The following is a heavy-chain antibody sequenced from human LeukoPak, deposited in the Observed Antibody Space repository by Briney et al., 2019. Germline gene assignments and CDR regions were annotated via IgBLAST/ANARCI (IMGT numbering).Heavy chain of an antibody. J-gene: IGHJ3*02. CDR2: ISSSSSYI. V-gene: IGHV3-21*01. CDR1: GFTFSSYS. D-gene: IGHD3-3*01. CDR3: ASDLSRAYYDFWSGYSQDAFDI. Sequence: GGSLRLSCAASGFTFSSYSMNWVRQAPGKGLEWVSSISSSSSYIYYADSVKGRFTISRDNAKNSLYLQMNSLRAEDTAVYYCASDLSRAYYDFWSGYSQDAFDIWGQGTMVTVSS.